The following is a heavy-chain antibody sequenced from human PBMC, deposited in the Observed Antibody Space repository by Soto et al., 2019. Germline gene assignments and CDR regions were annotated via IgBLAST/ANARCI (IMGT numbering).Heavy chain of an antibody. Sequence: QITLKESGPTLVKPTQTLTLTCTFSGFSLTTSGVGVSWIRQPPGKALEWLALIYWDDDKRYSPFLENRGTITKVTSTNEVVLTMTNMDPVDTGTYYCAHKGGRGAAMDVWGQGTTVTVSS. D-gene: IGHD2-15*01. V-gene: IGHV2-5*02. CDR3: AHKGGRGAAMDV. J-gene: IGHJ6*02. CDR2: IYWDDDK. CDR1: GFSLTTSGVG.